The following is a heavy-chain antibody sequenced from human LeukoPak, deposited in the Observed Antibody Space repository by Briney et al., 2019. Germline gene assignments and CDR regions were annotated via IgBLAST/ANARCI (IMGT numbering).Heavy chain of an antibody. D-gene: IGHD6-19*01. Sequence: SETLSLTCTVSGDSLSGFSWNWIRQSAGKGLEWIGRIYVGGSSNYNPSLRGRVTMSVDMSTNQFSLKLRTLTAADTATYYCARVSPVTVAGFDYWGQGVRVAVSS. J-gene: IGHJ4*02. V-gene: IGHV4-4*07. CDR2: IYVGGSS. CDR3: ARVSPVTVAGFDY. CDR1: GDSLSGFS.